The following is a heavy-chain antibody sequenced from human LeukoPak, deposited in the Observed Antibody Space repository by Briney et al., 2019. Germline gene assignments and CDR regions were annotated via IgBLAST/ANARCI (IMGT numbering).Heavy chain of an antibody. CDR3: ATHCSSVSFSLAIFDI. J-gene: IGHJ3*02. CDR1: GFTFSSYW. CDR2: IKQDGSEK. V-gene: IGHV3-7*01. D-gene: IGHD2-2*01. Sequence: AGWSLRLSCAASGFTFSSYWMSWVRQAPGKGLEWVANIKQDGSEKYCVDSVKGRFTISRDNAKNSLYLQMNSLRAEDTAVYYCATHCSSVSFSLAIFDIWGQGTMVTVSS.